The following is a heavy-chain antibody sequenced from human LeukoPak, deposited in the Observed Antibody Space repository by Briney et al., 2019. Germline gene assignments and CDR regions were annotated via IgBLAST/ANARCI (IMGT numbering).Heavy chain of an antibody. CDR2: ISGSGGST. J-gene: IGHJ6*02. CDR3: AKGPYDSSGYYYYYGMDV. V-gene: IGHV3-23*01. D-gene: IGHD3-22*01. CDR1: GFTFSSYA. Sequence: GGSLRLSSAASGFTFSSYAMSWVRQAPGKGLEWVSAISGSGGSTYYADSVKGRFTISRHNYKNTLYLQMNSLRAEDTAVYYCAKGPYDSSGYYYYYGMDVWGQGTTVTVSS.